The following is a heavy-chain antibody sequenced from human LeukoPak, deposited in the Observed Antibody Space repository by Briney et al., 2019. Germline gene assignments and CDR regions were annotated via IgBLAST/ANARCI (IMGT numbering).Heavy chain of an antibody. CDR2: IYYSGST. CDR1: GGSISSSSYY. CDR3: ARRAMVNFDY. J-gene: IGHJ4*02. D-gene: IGHD5-18*01. Sequence: SETLSLTCTVSGGSISSSSYYWGWIRQPPGKGLEWIGSIYYSGSTYYNPSLKSRVTISVGTSKNQFSLKLSSVTAADTAVYYCARRAMVNFDYWGQGTLVTVSS. V-gene: IGHV4-39*01.